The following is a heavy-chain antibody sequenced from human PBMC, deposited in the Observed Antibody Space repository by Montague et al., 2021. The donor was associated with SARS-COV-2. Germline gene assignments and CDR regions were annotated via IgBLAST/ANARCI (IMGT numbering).Heavy chain of an antibody. J-gene: IGHJ6*03. CDR1: GTSFSGYY. V-gene: IGHV4-34*01. CDR3: ARLRDGVVPSPILGVGPYYSYYYMDV. D-gene: IGHD3-10*01. CDR2: INHGGIT. Sequence: SETLSLTCAVHGTSFSGYYWNWIRQPPGKGLEWIGEINHGGITKXSPSLKSRLTISADTSKNQFSLKLTSVAAADTAVYYCARLRDGVVPSPILGVGPYYSYYYMDVWGGGTTVTVSS.